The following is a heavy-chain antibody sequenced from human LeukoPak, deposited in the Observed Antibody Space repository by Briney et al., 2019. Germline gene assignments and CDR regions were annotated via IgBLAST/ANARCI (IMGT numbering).Heavy chain of an antibody. Sequence: PSETLSLTCTVSGGSISSGDYYWSWIRQPPGTGLEWIGYIYYSGSTYYNPSLKSRVTISVDTSKNQFSLKLSSVTAADTAVYYCARLGRSRSFDIWGQGTMVTVSS. CDR3: ARLGRSRSFDI. V-gene: IGHV4-30-4*01. CDR1: GGSISSGDYY. CDR2: IYYSGST. J-gene: IGHJ3*02. D-gene: IGHD1-14*01.